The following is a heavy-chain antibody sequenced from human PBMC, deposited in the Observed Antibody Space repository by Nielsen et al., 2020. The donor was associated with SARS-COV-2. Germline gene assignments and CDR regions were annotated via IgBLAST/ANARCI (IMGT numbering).Heavy chain of an antibody. CDR1: GGSVSNSNYY. CDR2: IHYTGST. CDR3: ARQSRWLANFDY. D-gene: IGHD6-19*01. J-gene: IGHJ4*02. V-gene: IGHV4-39*01. Sequence: GSLRLSCTVSGGSVSNSNYYWGWIRQPPGRGLEWIGGIHYTGSTYYNPSLTSRATISVDTSKKQFSLRLSSVTAADTAVYYCARQSRWLANFDYWGQGTLVTVSS.